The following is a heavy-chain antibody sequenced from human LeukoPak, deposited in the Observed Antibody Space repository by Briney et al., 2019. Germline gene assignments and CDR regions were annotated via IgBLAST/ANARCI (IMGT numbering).Heavy chain of an antibody. CDR1: GGSFSGYH. CDR3: ARRETYSSSSSGKRNWFDP. Sequence: PSETLSLTCAVYGGSFSGYHWSWIRQPPGKGLEWIGEINHSGSTNYNPSLKSRVTISVDTPKNQFSLKLSSVTAADTAVYYCARRETYSSSSSGKRNWFDPWGQGTLVTVSS. CDR2: INHSGST. D-gene: IGHD6-13*01. V-gene: IGHV4-34*01. J-gene: IGHJ5*02.